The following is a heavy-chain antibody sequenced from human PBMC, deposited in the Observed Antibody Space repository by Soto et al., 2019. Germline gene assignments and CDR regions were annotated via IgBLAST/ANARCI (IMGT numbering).Heavy chain of an antibody. V-gene: IGHV1-8*01. Sequence: ASVKVSWKASGYTFTSYDINWVRQATGQGLEWMGWMNPNSGNTGYAQKFQGRVTMTRNTSISTAYMELSSLRSEDTAVYYCARGRSGSTIVDYYYYYGMDVWGQGTTVTVSS. CDR2: MNPNSGNT. CDR1: GYTFTSYD. CDR3: ARGRSGSTIVDYYYYYGMDV. J-gene: IGHJ6*01. D-gene: IGHD3-22*01.